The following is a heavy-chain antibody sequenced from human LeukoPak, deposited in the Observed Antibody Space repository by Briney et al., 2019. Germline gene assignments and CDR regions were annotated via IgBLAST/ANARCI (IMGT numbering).Heavy chain of an antibody. J-gene: IGHJ4*02. Sequence: GESLKISCKVSGYSFTSYWIAWVRQMPGKGLECMGIIYPGDSDTGYSPSFQGQVTISADKSISTAYLQWSSLKASDTAMYYCARHETGPYFDYWGQGTLVTVSS. CDR1: GYSFTSYW. V-gene: IGHV5-51*01. D-gene: IGHD1-1*01. CDR3: ARHETGPYFDY. CDR2: IYPGDSDT.